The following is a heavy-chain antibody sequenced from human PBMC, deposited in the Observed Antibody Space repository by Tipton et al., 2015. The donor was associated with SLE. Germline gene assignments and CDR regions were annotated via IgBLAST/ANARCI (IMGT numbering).Heavy chain of an antibody. CDR1: GGSISSGSYY. V-gene: IGHV4-61*09. J-gene: IGHJ3*02. CDR3: AGERQHVDGTENTLDI. CDR2: IYTSGST. D-gene: IGHD6-6*01. Sequence: TLSLTCTVSGGSISSGSYYWSWIRQPAGKGLEWIGYIYTSGSTNYNPSLKSRVTISVDTSKNQFSLKLNSVTAADTAVYHCAGERQHVDGTENTLDIWGQGTMVTVSS.